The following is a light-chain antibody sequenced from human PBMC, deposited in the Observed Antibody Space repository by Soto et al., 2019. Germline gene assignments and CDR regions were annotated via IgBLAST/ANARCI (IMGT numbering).Light chain of an antibody. V-gene: IGKV3-15*01. Sequence: EIVMTQSPATLSVSPGERATLSCRASQRVSSNFAWYRQAPGQAPTLLIYGASTRATGIPARFSGSGSGTEFTLTISSLQSEDFAVYYCQQYHNWPYTFGQGTKSEIK. J-gene: IGKJ2*01. CDR2: GAS. CDR1: QRVSSN. CDR3: QQYHNWPYT.